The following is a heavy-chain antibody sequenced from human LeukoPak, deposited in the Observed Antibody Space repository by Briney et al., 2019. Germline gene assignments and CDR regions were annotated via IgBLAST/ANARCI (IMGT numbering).Heavy chain of an antibody. V-gene: IGHV1-46*01. J-gene: IGHJ4*02. CDR3: ARRGAEAGLDY. D-gene: IGHD6-19*01. CDR2: INPSGGSS. CDR1: GDTFTSYY. Sequence: ASVKVSCKASGDTFTSYYMHWVRQAPGQGLEWMGIINPSGGSSTYAQKFQVRVTLTRDTSASAAYMELSSLTSEDTALYYCARRGAEAGLDYWGQGTLVTVS.